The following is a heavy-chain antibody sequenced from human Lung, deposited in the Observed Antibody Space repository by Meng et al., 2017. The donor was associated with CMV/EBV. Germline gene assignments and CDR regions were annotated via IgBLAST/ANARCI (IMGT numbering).Heavy chain of an antibody. CDR2: INSDGSST. D-gene: IGHD1-26*01. J-gene: IGHJ4*02. Sequence: GGSLRLXXAASGFTFSSYWMHSVLQAPGKGLVWVSRINSDGSSTSYADSVKGRFTISRDNAKNTLYLQMNSLRAEDTAVYYCARDSQVGAAPFDYWGQGTXVTVSS. CDR1: GFTFSSYW. V-gene: IGHV3-74*01. CDR3: ARDSQVGAAPFDY.